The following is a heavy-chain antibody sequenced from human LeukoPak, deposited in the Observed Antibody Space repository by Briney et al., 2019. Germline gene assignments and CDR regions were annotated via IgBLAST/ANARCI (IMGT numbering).Heavy chain of an antibody. CDR2: IYYSGGT. CDR3: ARSSWTTAAGTLDY. Sequence: SETLSLTCTVSGGSISSSSYYWGWIRQPPGKGLEWIGSIYYSGGTYYNPSLKSRVTISVDTSKNQFSLKLSSVTAADTAVYYCARSSWTTAAGTLDYWGQGTLVTVSS. CDR1: GGSISSSSYY. D-gene: IGHD6-13*01. J-gene: IGHJ4*02. V-gene: IGHV4-39*01.